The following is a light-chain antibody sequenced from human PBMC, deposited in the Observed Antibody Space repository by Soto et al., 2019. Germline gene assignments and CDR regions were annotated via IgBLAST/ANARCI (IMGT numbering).Light chain of an antibody. V-gene: IGLV2-8*01. Sequence: QSVLPQPPSASGSPGQSVTISCTGTSSDVGGYNYVYWYQQHPGKAPKLMIYEVSKRPSGVPDRFSGSNSGNTASLTVSGLQADEEADYYCSSYAGSNNVVFGGGTKLAVL. CDR1: SSDVGGYNY. CDR3: SSYAGSNNVV. J-gene: IGLJ2*01. CDR2: EVS.